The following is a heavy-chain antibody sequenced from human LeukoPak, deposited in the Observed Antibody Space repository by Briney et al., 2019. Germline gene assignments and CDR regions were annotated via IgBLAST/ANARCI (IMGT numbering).Heavy chain of an antibody. CDR3: ARAQAGDYGIGGYYFDY. V-gene: IGHV4-59*01. CDR1: GGSISSYY. Sequence: PSETLSLTCTVSGGSISSYYWSWIRQPPGKGLEWIGYIYYSGNTNYNPSLKSRVTISVDTSKDQFSLKLSSVTAADTAVYYCARAQAGDYGIGGYYFDYWGQGTLVTVSS. J-gene: IGHJ4*02. CDR2: IYYSGNT. D-gene: IGHD4-17*01.